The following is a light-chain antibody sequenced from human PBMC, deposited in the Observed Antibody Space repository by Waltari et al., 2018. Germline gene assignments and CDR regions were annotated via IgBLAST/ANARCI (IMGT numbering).Light chain of an antibody. CDR3: QHYVSLPVT. V-gene: IGKV3-20*01. Sequence: EIVLTQSPGTLSLSPGDRATLSCMASQRVSRTLAWYQQKPGQAHRLLIYDASSRATGIPDRFSGSGSGTDFSLTITRLEPEDFAVYYCQHYVSLPVTFGQGTKVEIK. CDR1: QRVSRT. CDR2: DAS. J-gene: IGKJ1*01.